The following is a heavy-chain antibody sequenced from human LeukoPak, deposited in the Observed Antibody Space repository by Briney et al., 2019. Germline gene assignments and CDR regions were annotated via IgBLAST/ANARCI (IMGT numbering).Heavy chain of an antibody. Sequence: PGGSLRLSCAASGFTFSAYGMHWVRQAPGKGLEWVAFIYYDGNTKYYADSVKGRFTISRDNSKNTLYLQMNTLRAEDTAVYYCAKGGYSGYDWSYFDYWGQGTLVTVSS. D-gene: IGHD5-12*01. CDR2: IYYDGNTK. J-gene: IGHJ4*02. V-gene: IGHV3-30*02. CDR1: GFTFSAYG. CDR3: AKGGYSGYDWSYFDY.